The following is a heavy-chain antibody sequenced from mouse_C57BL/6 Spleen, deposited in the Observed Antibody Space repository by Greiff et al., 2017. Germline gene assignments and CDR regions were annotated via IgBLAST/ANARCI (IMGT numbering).Heavy chain of an antibody. CDR3: ARAGSKDWVAMDY. CDR1: GYTFTSYT. V-gene: IGHV1-4*01. Sequence: QVQLKQSGAELARPGASVKMSCKASGYTFTSYTMHWVKQRPGQGLEWIGYINPSSGYTKYNQKFKDKATLTVDKSSSTAYMQLSSLTSEDSAVXYCARAGSKDWVAMDYWGQGTSVTVSS. D-gene: IGHD4-1*01. J-gene: IGHJ4*01. CDR2: INPSSGYT.